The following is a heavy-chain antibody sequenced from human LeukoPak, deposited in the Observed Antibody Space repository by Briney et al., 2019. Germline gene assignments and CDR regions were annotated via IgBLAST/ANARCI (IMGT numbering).Heavy chain of an antibody. D-gene: IGHD5-24*01. CDR1: GFTFSTYS. CDR2: ISSSNYI. V-gene: IGHV3-21*01. J-gene: IGHJ4*02. Sequence: GGSLRLSCAASGFTFSTYSMNWVRQAPGKGLEWVSSISSSNYIYYADSVKGRFTISRDNAKNSLYLQMNSLRAEDTAVYFCAREMAAGTFDYWGQGALVTVSS. CDR3: AREMAAGTFDY.